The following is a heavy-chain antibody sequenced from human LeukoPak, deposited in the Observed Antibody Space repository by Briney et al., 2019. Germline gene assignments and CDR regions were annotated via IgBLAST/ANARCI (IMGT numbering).Heavy chain of an antibody. D-gene: IGHD2-2*02. CDR1: GFTFSSYA. CDR2: ISSSSSYI. V-gene: IGHV3-21*04. CDR3: AKTPPDIVVVPAAITLFYFDY. J-gene: IGHJ4*02. Sequence: GGSLRLSCAASGFTFSSYAMSWVRQAPGKGLEWVSSISSSSSYIYYADSVKGRFTISRDNAKNSLYLQMNSLRAEDTAVYYCAKTPPDIVVVPAAITLFYFDYWGQGTLVTVSS.